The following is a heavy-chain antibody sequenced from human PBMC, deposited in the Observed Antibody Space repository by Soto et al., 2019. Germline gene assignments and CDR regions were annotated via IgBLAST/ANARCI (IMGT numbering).Heavy chain of an antibody. CDR2: INSDGSST. CDR3: ARANAGTLNYAFDI. CDR1: GFTFSSYW. Sequence: EVQLVESGGGLVQPGGSLRLSCAASGFTFSSYWMHWVRQAPGKGLVWVSRINSDGSSTSYADSVKCRFTISRDNAKNTMYLEMNSLRAEDTAVYYCARANAGTLNYAFDIWGQGTMVTVSS. D-gene: IGHD1-7*01. J-gene: IGHJ3*02. V-gene: IGHV3-74*01.